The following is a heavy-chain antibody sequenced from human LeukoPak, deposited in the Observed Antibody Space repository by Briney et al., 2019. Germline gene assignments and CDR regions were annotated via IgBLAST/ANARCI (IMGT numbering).Heavy chain of an antibody. D-gene: IGHD3-10*02. CDR2: IYSGGST. V-gene: IGHV3-53*05. Sequence: PGGSLRLSCAASGSIVSGNYMSWVRQAPGKGLEWVSVIYSGGSTYYADSVKGRFTISRDNSKNTLYLQMNSLRAEDTAVYYCAKDQESVPLYYFDYWGQGTLVTVSS. CDR1: GSIVSGNY. CDR3: AKDQESVPLYYFDY. J-gene: IGHJ4*02.